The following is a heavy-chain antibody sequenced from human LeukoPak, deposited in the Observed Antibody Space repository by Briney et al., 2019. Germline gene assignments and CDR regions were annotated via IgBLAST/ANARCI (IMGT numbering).Heavy chain of an antibody. V-gene: IGHV4-31*03. Sequence: SETLSLTCTVSGGSISSGGYYWSWIRQHPGKGLEWIGYIYYSGSTYYNPSLKSRVTISVDTSKNQFSLKLSSVTAADTAVYYCAATGVPGAYFDYWGQGTLVTVSS. CDR2: IYYSGST. D-gene: IGHD3-10*01. CDR1: GGSISSGGYY. J-gene: IGHJ4*02. CDR3: AATGVPGAYFDY.